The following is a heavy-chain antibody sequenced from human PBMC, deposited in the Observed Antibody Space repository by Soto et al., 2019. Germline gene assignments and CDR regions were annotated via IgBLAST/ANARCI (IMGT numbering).Heavy chain of an antibody. Sequence: FLTCDVPGGTIRSGGYSWNWNRQPPGQGREWIGYIYHSGSTNYNPSLKSRVTISEDKSKNQFSLKLTSVTAADTAVYYCARSVESSTVYGMDVWGQGATITVSS. CDR1: GGTIRSGGYS. CDR2: IYHSGST. V-gene: IGHV4-30-2*01. CDR3: ARSVESSTVYGMDV. J-gene: IGHJ6*02. D-gene: IGHD6-13*01.